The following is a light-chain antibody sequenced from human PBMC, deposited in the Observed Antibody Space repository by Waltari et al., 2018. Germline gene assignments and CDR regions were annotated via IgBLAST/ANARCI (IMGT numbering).Light chain of an antibody. CDR3: MQALQTPYT. CDR1: QSLVHSNGNNY. V-gene: IGKV2-28*01. CDR2: LGS. Sequence: DIVMTQSPLSLPVTPGEPASISCRSSQSLVHSNGNNYLDWYLQKPGQSPQLLIYLGSYRASGVPDRFSGRGSGTDFTLIIKRVEAEDVGSYYCMQALQTPYTFGQGTKLEIK. J-gene: IGKJ2*01.